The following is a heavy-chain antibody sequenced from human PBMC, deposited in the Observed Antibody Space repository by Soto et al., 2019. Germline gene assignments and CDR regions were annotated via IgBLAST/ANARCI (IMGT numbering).Heavy chain of an antibody. Sequence: ASVKVSCRASGYTFTSYGISWVRQAPGQGLEWMGWISAYNGNTNYAQKLQGRVTMTTDTSTSTAYMELRSLRSDDTAVYYCARELAVAGPSGYYYGMDVLGQGTTVAVCS. CDR2: ISAYNGNT. CDR1: GYTFTSYG. D-gene: IGHD6-19*01. J-gene: IGHJ6*02. CDR3: ARELAVAGPSGYYYGMDV. V-gene: IGHV1-18*04.